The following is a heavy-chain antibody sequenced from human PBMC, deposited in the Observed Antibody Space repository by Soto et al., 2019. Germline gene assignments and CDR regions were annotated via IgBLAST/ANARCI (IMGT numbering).Heavy chain of an antibody. CDR3: ARTRITMVRGVIGTFDY. Sequence: GGSLRLSCATSGFTFSSYSMNWVRQAPGKGLEWISYIDSSSSSKYYADSVKGRFTISRDNAKNSLYLQMNSLRAEDTALYYCARTRITMVRGVIGTFDYWGQGTLVTVSS. V-gene: IGHV3-48*04. CDR2: IDSSSSSK. D-gene: IGHD3-10*01. CDR1: GFTFSSYS. J-gene: IGHJ4*02.